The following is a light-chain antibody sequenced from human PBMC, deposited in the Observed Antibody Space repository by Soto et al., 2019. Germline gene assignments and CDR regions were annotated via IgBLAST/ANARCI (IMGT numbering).Light chain of an antibody. J-gene: IGKJ5*01. Sequence: EIVLTQSPGTLSLSPGERATLSCRASQSFSSYLAWYQQRPGQAPRLLIYDASVRATGIPPRFSGSGSGTDFTLTISSLEPEDFAVYYCQQRGNWPITFGQGTRWRL. V-gene: IGKV3-11*01. CDR3: QQRGNWPIT. CDR2: DAS. CDR1: QSFSSY.